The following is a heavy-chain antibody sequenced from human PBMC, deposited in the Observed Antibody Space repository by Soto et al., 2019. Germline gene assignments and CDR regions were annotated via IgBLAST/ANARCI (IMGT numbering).Heavy chain of an antibody. CDR2: IYYSGST. CDR1: GGSISSSSYY. CDR3: ARRIPAGYSSSWYGGYYFDY. Sequence: NPSETLSLTCTVSGGSISSSSYYWGWIRQPPGKGLEWIGSIYYSGSTYYNPSLKSRVTISVDTSKNQFSLKLSSVTAADTAVYYCARRIPAGYSSSWYGGYYFDYWGQGTLVTVSS. J-gene: IGHJ4*02. D-gene: IGHD6-13*01. V-gene: IGHV4-39*01.